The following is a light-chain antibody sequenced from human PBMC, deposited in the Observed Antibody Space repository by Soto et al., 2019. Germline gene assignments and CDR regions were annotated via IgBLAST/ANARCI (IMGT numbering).Light chain of an antibody. CDR1: KLGDKY. J-gene: IGLJ1*01. CDR2: QDS. CDR3: QAWDSSTYV. Sequence: YELTQPPSVSVSPGQTASITCSGDKLGDKYACWYQQKPGQSPVLVIYQDSKRPSGIPERFSGSNSGNTATLTISGTQAMDEADYYCQAWDSSTYVFGTGTKLTVL. V-gene: IGLV3-1*01.